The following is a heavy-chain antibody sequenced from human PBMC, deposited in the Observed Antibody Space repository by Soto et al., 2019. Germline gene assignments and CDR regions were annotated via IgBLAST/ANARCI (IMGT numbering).Heavy chain of an antibody. CDR2: ISSRSFYI. V-gene: IGHV3-21*01. CDR1: GFTFNTYN. Sequence: EVQLVESGGGLVKPGGSLRLSCAASGFTFNTYNMNWVRQAPGKGLEWVSSISSRSFYIYYADSVTGRFTISRDDARNSLYLQMNSLRAEDTAVYYCAREEVSRPNTNLYLDVWGKGTTVTVSS. J-gene: IGHJ6*03. CDR3: AREEVSRPNTNLYLDV.